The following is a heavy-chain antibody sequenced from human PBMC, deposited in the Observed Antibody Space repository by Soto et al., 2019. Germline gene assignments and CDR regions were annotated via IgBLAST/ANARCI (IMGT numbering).Heavy chain of an antibody. D-gene: IGHD3-3*01. CDR1: GFTFSSYG. V-gene: IGHV3-30*18. J-gene: IGHJ4*02. CDR3: AKDLARYDFGGCFDY. CDR2: ISYDGSNK. Sequence: GSLRLSCAASGFTFSSYGMHWVRQAPGKGLEWVAVISYDGSNKYYADPVKGRFTISRDNSKNTLYLQMNSLRAEDTAVYYCAKDLARYDFGGCFDYWGQGTLVTVSS.